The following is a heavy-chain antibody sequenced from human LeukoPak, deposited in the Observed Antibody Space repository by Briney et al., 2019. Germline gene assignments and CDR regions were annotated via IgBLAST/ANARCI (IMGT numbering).Heavy chain of an antibody. J-gene: IGHJ4*02. CDR3: ARGAPGSYCSGGSCPYFDY. V-gene: IGHV1-8*01. Sequence: ASVKVSSKASGYTFTSFDINWVRQATGQGLEWMGWVNPNSGHTGYAQKFQGRVTMTRNTSISTVYMELSSLTSEDTALYYCARGAPGSYCSGGSCPYFDYWGQGTLVSVSS. D-gene: IGHD2-15*01. CDR2: VNPNSGHT. CDR1: GYTFTSFD.